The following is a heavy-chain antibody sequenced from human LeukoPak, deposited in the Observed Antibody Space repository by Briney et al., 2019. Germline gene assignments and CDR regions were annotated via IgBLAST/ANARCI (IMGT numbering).Heavy chain of an antibody. J-gene: IGHJ4*02. D-gene: IGHD6-13*01. CDR3: ARIASHSSSWYDGGY. Sequence: GSLRLSCAASGFTLSSYWMHWVRQAPGKGLVWVSRINSDGSSTTYADSVKGRFTISRDHARNTLYLQMNSLRAEDTGVYYCARIASHSSSWYDGGYWGQGTLVTVSS. V-gene: IGHV3-74*01. CDR1: GFTLSSYW. CDR2: INSDGSST.